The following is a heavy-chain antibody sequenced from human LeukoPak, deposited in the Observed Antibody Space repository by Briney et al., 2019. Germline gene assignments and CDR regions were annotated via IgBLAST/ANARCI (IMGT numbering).Heavy chain of an antibody. D-gene: IGHD6-19*01. V-gene: IGHV3-33*01. Sequence: GGSLTLSCAASGFTFSSYGMHWVRQAPGKGLEWVAVIWYDGSNKYYADSVKGRFTISRDNSKNTLYLQMNSLRAEDTAVYYCAIPFSSGWYQLDYWGQGTLVTVSS. CDR3: AIPFSSGWYQLDY. J-gene: IGHJ4*02. CDR1: GFTFSSYG. CDR2: IWYDGSNK.